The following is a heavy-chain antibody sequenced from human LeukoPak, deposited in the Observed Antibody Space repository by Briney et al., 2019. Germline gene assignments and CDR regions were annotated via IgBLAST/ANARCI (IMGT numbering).Heavy chain of an antibody. CDR3: ARDRYFDY. CDR2: IYYSGST. J-gene: IGHJ4*02. Sequence: SETLSLTCTVSVGSISTYYWSWLRQTPGKGLEWIGYIYYSGSTKYNPSLKSRVTISVDTSKNQFSLKLSSVTAADTAVYYCARDRYFDYWGQGTLAIVSS. CDR1: VGSISTYY. V-gene: IGHV4-59*12.